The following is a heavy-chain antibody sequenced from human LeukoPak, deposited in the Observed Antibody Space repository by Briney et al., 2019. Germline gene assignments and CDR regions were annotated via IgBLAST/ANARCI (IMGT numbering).Heavy chain of an antibody. CDR1: GYSFTSYW. CDR2: IYPSDSDT. D-gene: IGHD3-22*01. Sequence: GESLKISCKGSGYSFTSYWIGWVRQMPGKGLEWMGIIYPSDSDTRYSPSFQGQVTISADKSISTAYLQWSSLKASDTAMYYCAREGDGEDYYDSSGYGYWGQGTLVTVSS. CDR3: AREGDGEDYYDSSGYGY. J-gene: IGHJ4*02. V-gene: IGHV5-51*01.